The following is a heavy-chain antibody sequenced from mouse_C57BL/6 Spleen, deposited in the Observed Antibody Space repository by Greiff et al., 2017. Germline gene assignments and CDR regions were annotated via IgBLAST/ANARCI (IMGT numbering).Heavy chain of an antibody. Sequence: QVQLQQPGAELVRPGTSVKLSCKASGYTFTSYWMHWVKQRPGQGLEWIGVIDPSDSYTNYNQKFKGKATLTVDTSSSPAYLQLSSLTSEDSAVYYCARPPYLDYCGEGTTLTVSS. CDR1: GYTFTSYW. CDR2: IDPSDSYT. V-gene: IGHV1-59*01. J-gene: IGHJ2*01. CDR3: ARPPYLDY.